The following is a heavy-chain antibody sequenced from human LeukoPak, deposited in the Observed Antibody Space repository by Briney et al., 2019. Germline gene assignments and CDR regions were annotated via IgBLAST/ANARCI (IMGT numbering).Heavy chain of an antibody. CDR3: TSQAGYSSSWET. J-gene: IGHJ5*02. CDR1: GLIFSGSA. CDR2: MRNKANNYAT. D-gene: IGHD6-13*01. V-gene: IGHV3-73*01. Sequence: GGSLRLSCAASGLIFSGSAMHWVRQAPGKGLEWVGRMRNKANNYATGYATSVIGRFTISRDDSKNTRYLEMNSLKIEDTAVYFCTSQAGYSSSWETWGQGTLVTVSS.